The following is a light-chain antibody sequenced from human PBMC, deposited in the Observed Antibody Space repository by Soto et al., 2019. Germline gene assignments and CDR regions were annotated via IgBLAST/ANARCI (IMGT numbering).Light chain of an antibody. Sequence: DIQMNQSPSSLSASVGDRVTISCQASQDISNYLNWYQQKPGKATKLLISDASNLETGVPASFIGSGSGTDFTLTISILQPEDIAAYYCQHYYTPPIPFGQGTNV. V-gene: IGKV1-33*01. CDR1: QDISNY. CDR2: DAS. J-gene: IGKJ1*01. CDR3: QHYYTPPIP.